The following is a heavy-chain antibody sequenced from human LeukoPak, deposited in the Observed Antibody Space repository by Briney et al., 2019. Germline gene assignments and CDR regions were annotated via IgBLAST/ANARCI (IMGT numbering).Heavy chain of an antibody. CDR1: GFTFSYYG. CDR2: ISGSGYST. Sequence: GGSLRLSCAASGFTFSYYGMSWVRQAPGKGLEWVSGISGSGYSTYHADSVKGRFTISRDNSKNTLYLQLNSLRAEDTAVYYCAKDRADIVVVPSVIIDYWGQGTLVTVSS. CDR3: AKDRADIVVVPSVIIDY. D-gene: IGHD2-2*01. J-gene: IGHJ4*02. V-gene: IGHV3-23*01.